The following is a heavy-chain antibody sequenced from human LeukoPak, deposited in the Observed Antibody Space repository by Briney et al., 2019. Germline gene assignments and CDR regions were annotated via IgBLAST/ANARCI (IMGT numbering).Heavy chain of an antibody. Sequence: PGGSLRLSCVVSGFTFSTYSMNWVRQAPGKGLEWVSCISSNNNYIYYADSVKGRYTISRDNAKNSLYLQMNSLRAEDTAVYYCARDLGYGDYFDYWGQGTLVTVSS. J-gene: IGHJ4*02. CDR1: GFTFSTYS. CDR2: ISSNNNYI. CDR3: ARDLGYGDYFDY. V-gene: IGHV3-21*01. D-gene: IGHD3-16*01.